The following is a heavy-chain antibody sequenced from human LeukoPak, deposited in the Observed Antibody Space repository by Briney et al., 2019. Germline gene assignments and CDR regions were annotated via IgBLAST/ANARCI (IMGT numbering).Heavy chain of an antibody. J-gene: IGHJ4*02. Sequence: SETLSLTCTVSGGSISSSSYYWGWIRQPPGKGLEWIGSIYYSGSTYYNPSLKSRVTISVGTSKNQFSLKLSSVTAADTAVYYCARRGSIAARRYFDYWGQGTLVTVSS. CDR2: IYYSGST. CDR3: ARRGSIAARRYFDY. CDR1: GGSISSSSYY. V-gene: IGHV4-39*01. D-gene: IGHD6-6*01.